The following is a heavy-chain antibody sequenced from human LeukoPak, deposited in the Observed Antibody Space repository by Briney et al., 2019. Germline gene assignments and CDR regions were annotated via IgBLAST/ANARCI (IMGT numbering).Heavy chain of an antibody. CDR2: IYTSGST. Sequence: PSETLSLTCTVSGGSISSYYWSWIRQPAGKGLEWIGRIYTSGSTNYNPSLKSRVTISVDTSENQFSLKLNSVTAADTAVYFCAKEDYWGYYFDSWGQGTLVTVSS. D-gene: IGHD7-27*01. J-gene: IGHJ4*02. V-gene: IGHV4-4*07. CDR1: GGSISSYY. CDR3: AKEDYWGYYFDS.